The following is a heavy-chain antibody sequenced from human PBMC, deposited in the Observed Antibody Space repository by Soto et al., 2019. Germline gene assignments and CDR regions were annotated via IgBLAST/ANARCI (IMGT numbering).Heavy chain of an antibody. CDR2: IYYSGST. CDR3: ARVGRYCSSTSCRNWFDP. V-gene: IGHV4-30-4*01. Sequence: SETLSLTCTVSGGSISGGDYYWSWIRQPPGKGLEWIGYIYYSGSTYYNPSLKSRVTISVDTSKNQFSLKLSSVTAADTAVYYCARVGRYCSSTSCRNWFDPWGQGTLVTVSS. J-gene: IGHJ5*02. CDR1: GGSISGGDYY. D-gene: IGHD2-2*01.